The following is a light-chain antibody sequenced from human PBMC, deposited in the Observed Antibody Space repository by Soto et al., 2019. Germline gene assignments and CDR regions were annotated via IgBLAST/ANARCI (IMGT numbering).Light chain of an antibody. CDR1: QSVSSSY. CDR3: KQYGSSPLT. Sequence: EIVLTQSPGTLSLSPGERATLSCRASQSVSSSYLAWYQQKPGQAPRLLIYGASSRATGIPDRFSGSGSGTDFTLTIIRLEPEDFAVYYCKQYGSSPLTLGGGTKVEIK. CDR2: GAS. V-gene: IGKV3-20*01. J-gene: IGKJ4*01.